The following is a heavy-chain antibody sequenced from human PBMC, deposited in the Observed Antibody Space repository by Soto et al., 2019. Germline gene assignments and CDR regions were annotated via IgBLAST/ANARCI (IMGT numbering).Heavy chain of an antibody. J-gene: IGHJ3*02. V-gene: IGHV3-48*02. CDR1: GFSFSDYY. Sequence: GGSLRLACTGSGFSFSDYYMHWVRQCSGKGLEWVSYISSSSSTIYYADSVKVRFTISRDNAKNSLYLQMNSLRDEDTAVYYCARVGSTRGAFDIWGQGTMVTVSS. D-gene: IGHD2-2*01. CDR2: ISSSSSTI. CDR3: ARVGSTRGAFDI.